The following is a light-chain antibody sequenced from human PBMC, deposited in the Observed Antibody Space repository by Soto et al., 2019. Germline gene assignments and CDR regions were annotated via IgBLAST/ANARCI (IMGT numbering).Light chain of an antibody. CDR1: QSINIY. V-gene: IGKV1-39*01. Sequence: DIQMPQSPSSLSASVGDRVAITCRASQSINIYLNWYQQRPGRAPKLLIYAASNLQSGVPSRFSGDGVGTHFTLTISGLQPDDFATYHCQQSHTTPYTFGQGTRLEIK. J-gene: IGKJ5*01. CDR2: AAS. CDR3: QQSHTTPYT.